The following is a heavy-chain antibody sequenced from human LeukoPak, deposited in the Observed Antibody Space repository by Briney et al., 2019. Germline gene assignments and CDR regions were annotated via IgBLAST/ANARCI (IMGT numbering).Heavy chain of an antibody. Sequence: PSETLSLTCTVSGGSISSSSYYWGWIRQPPGKGLEWIGYIYYSGSTNYNPSLKSRVTISVDTSKNQFSLKLSSVTAADTAVYYCARVGIFQAREYLRPPHYYYYMDVWGKGTTVTISS. D-gene: IGHD3-10*01. CDR3: ARVGIFQAREYLRPPHYYYYMDV. CDR1: GGSISSSSYY. CDR2: IYYSGST. V-gene: IGHV4-61*05. J-gene: IGHJ6*03.